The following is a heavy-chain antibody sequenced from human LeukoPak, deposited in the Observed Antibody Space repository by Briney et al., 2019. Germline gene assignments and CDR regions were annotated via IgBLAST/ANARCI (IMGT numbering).Heavy chain of an antibody. D-gene: IGHD3-3*01. J-gene: IGHJ3*02. CDR2: INPNRGGT. CDR1: GYTFTGYD. V-gene: IGHV1-2*02. CDR3: ARLTYYDFWSGYNYAFDI. Sequence: ASVKVSCKASGYTFTGYDMHWVRQAPGQGLEWMGGINPNRGGTNYAQKFQGRVTMTRDTSISTAYMELCTLRSDDTAVYYCARLTYYDFWSGYNYAFDIWGQGTMVTVSS.